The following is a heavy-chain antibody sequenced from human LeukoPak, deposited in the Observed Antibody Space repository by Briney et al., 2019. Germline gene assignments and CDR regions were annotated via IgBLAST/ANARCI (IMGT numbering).Heavy chain of an antibody. CDR2: IIPILGIA. CDR1: GGTFSSYT. J-gene: IGHJ5*02. CDR3: ARYVVVPAANQGGNWFDP. D-gene: IGHD2-2*01. V-gene: IGHV1-69*02. Sequence: SVKVSCKASGGTFSSYTISWVRQAPGQGLEWMGRIIPILGIANYAQKLEGRGTITADKSTSTAYMELSSLRSEDTAVYYCARYVVVPAANQGGNWFDPWGQGTLVTVSS.